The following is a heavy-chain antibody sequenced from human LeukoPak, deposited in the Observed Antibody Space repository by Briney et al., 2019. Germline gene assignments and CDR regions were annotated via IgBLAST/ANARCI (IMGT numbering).Heavy chain of an antibody. Sequence: ASVKVSCKASGYTFPAYYIHWVRQAPGQGLEWMGWINPNSGGTNYAQKFQGRVTMTRDTSNSTVYMELSSLRSDDTAVYYCARRPDYGDYWGQGTLVTVPS. J-gene: IGHJ4*02. CDR1: GYTFPAYY. CDR2: INPNSGGT. V-gene: IGHV1-2*02. CDR3: ARRPDYGDY.